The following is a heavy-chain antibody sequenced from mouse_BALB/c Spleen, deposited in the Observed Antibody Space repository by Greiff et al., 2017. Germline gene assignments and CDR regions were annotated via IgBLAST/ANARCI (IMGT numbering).Heavy chain of an antibody. CDR3: ARARPQYYYAMDY. CDR2: ISSGSSTI. J-gene: IGHJ4*01. Sequence: EVHLVESGGGLVQPGGSRKLSCAASGFTFSSFGMHWVRQAPEKGLEWVAYISSGSSTIYYADTVKGRFTISRDNPKNTLFLQMTSLRSEDTAMYYCARARPQYYYAMDYWGQGTSVTVSS. V-gene: IGHV5-17*02. D-gene: IGHD3-3*01. CDR1: GFTFSSFG.